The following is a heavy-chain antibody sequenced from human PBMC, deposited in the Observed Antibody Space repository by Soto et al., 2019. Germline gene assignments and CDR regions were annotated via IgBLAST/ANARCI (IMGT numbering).Heavy chain of an antibody. CDR1: GVTFSSYA. V-gene: IGHV3-30-3*01. Sequence: QVQLVESGGGVVQPGRSLRLSCAASGVTFSSYAMHWVRQAPGKGLEWVAVISYDGSNKYYADSVKGRFTISRDNSKNTLYLQMNSLRAEDTAVYYCARDNDILTGGYFDYWGQGTLVTVSS. CDR3: ARDNDILTGGYFDY. CDR2: ISYDGSNK. D-gene: IGHD3-9*01. J-gene: IGHJ4*02.